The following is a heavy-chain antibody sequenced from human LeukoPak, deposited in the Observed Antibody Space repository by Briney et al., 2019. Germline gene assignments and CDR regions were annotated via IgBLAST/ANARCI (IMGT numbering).Heavy chain of an antibody. J-gene: IGHJ4*02. Sequence: GRSLRLSCAASGXTFSSYGMHWVRQAPGKGLEWVAVISYDGSNKYYADSVKGRFTISRDNSKNTLYLQMNSLRAEDTAVYYCAKPHLERPPRFDYWGQGNLVTVSS. CDR2: ISYDGSNK. V-gene: IGHV3-30*18. CDR3: AKPHLERPPRFDY. CDR1: GXTFSSYG. D-gene: IGHD1-1*01.